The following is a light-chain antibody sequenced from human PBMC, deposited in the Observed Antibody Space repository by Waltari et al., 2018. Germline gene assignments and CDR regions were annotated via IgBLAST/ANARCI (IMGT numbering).Light chain of an antibody. V-gene: IGKV2-28*01. J-gene: IGKJ4*01. CDR2: LGS. CDR3: MQSLQTPLT. CDR1: QSLLHSNGYYY. Sequence: DIVMTQSPLSLPVTPGEPASISCRSSQSLLHSNGYYYLDWYLQKPGQSPLLLIYLGSNRASGVPDRFTGSGSGTTFTLKISRVEAEDVGVYYCMQSLQTPLTFGGGTKVEIK.